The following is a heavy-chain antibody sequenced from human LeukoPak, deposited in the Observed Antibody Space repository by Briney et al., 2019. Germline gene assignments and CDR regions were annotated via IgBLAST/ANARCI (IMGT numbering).Heavy chain of an antibody. CDR3: ATAGPRSSADAFDI. CDR2: VYYGRTT. Sequence: PSETLSLTCTVSAGSFISSSHHWGWIRQSPGKGLEWIGSVYYGRTTYYNPSLDGRVTVSLDTSANQFSLQLNSVTAADTAVFYCATAGPRSSADAFDIWGQGTMVTVSS. J-gene: IGHJ3*02. CDR1: AGSFISSSHH. V-gene: IGHV4-39*01.